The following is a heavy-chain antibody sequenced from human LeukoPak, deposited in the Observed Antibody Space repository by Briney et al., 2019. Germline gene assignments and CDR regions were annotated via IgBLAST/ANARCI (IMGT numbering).Heavy chain of an antibody. D-gene: IGHD6-13*01. CDR3: ARAGLPSSSWYRGGAFDI. Sequence: SETLSLTCAVSGASISNYYWNWIRQSPGKGLEWIGSLYSSGSTKYNPSLKSRVTISVDTSKNQFSLKLSSVTAADTAVYYCARAGLPSSSWYRGGAFDIWGQGTMVTVSS. CDR1: GASISNYY. V-gene: IGHV4-59*01. J-gene: IGHJ3*02. CDR2: LYSSGST.